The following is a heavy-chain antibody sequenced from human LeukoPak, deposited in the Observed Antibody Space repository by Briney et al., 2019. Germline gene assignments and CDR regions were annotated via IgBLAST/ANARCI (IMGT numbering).Heavy chain of an antibody. V-gene: IGHV4-59*08. CDR3: ARHQFSTPEFVY. J-gene: IGHJ4*02. Sequence: TSETLSLTCTVSTGSINNYYWSWIRQPPGKELEWIGYIYSSGRTNYNPSLKSRLTISVDTSKNQFSLKLSSVTAADTAVYYCARHQFSTPEFVYWGQGTLVTVSS. D-gene: IGHD2-15*01. CDR1: TGSINNYY. CDR2: IYSSGRT.